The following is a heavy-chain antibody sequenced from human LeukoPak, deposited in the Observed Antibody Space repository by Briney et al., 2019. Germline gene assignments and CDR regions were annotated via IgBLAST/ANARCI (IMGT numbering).Heavy chain of an antibody. J-gene: IGHJ6*04. CDR3: ARTRTEYCSSTSCYRHYYYGMDV. Sequence: SVKVSCKASGGTFSSYAISWVRQAPGQGLEWMGGIIPIFGTANYAQKFQGRVTITADESTSTPYMELSSLRSEDTAVYYCARTRTEYCSSTSCYRHYYYGMDVWGKGTTVTVSS. CDR1: GGTFSSYA. V-gene: IGHV1-69*13. D-gene: IGHD2-2*01. CDR2: IIPIFGTA.